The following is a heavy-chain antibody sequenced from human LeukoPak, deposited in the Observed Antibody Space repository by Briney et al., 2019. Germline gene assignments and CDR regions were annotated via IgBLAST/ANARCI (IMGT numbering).Heavy chain of an antibody. V-gene: IGHV3-7*03. CDR1: GFTFSSYW. CDR2: IKQDGSAK. CDR3: AKEWVVVVAATDY. J-gene: IGHJ4*02. D-gene: IGHD2-15*01. Sequence: GGSLRLSCAASGFTFSSYWMSWVRQAPGKGLEWVANIKQDGSAKYYVDSVKGRFTISRDNAKNSLYLQMGSLRAEDTAVYYCAKEWVVVVAATDYWGQGTLVTVSS.